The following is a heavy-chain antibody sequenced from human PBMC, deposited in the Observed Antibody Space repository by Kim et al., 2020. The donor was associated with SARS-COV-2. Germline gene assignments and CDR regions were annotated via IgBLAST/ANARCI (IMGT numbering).Heavy chain of an antibody. V-gene: IGHV3-30*18. CDR1: GFIFSDYG. D-gene: IGHD6-19*01. Sequence: GGSLRLSCAASGFIFSDYGMHWVRQFPGKGLECVAVISHDGGDKYYADSAKGRFTISRDNSKNTLYLQMNSLRPDDTAAYYCAKGWRDSGGWGQGTLVTVSS. J-gene: IGHJ4*02. CDR2: ISHDGGDK. CDR3: AKGWRDSGG.